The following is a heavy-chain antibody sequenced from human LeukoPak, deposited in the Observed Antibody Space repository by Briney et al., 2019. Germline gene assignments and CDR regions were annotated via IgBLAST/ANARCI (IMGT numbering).Heavy chain of an antibody. V-gene: IGHV4-39*07. D-gene: IGHD2-8*01. CDR1: GGSISSSSYY. Sequence: SETLSLTCTVSGGSISSSSYYWGWIRQPPGKGLEWIGSIYYSGSTYYNPSLKSRVTISVDTSKNQFSLKLSSVTAADTAVYYCARGGVRYFDYWGQGTLVTVSS. CDR2: IYYSGST. CDR3: ARGGVRYFDY. J-gene: IGHJ4*02.